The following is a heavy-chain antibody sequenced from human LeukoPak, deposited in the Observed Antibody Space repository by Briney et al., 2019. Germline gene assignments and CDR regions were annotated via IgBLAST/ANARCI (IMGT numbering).Heavy chain of an antibody. D-gene: IGHD4-17*01. CDR3: AKGPVEFMTTVTYYFDY. CDR1: GFTFSNFG. J-gene: IGHJ4*02. CDR2: TSYDGSNK. Sequence: GRSLRLSCAASGFTFSNFGMHWVRQAPGKGLEWVAVTSYDGSNKDSADSVKGRFSISRDNSKNTLYPQMNSLRAEDTAVYYCAKGPVEFMTTVTYYFDYWGQGTLVTVSS. V-gene: IGHV3-30*18.